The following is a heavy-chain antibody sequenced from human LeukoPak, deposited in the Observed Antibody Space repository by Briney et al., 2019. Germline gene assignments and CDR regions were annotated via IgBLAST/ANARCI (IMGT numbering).Heavy chain of an antibody. Sequence: SETLSLTCAVYGGSFSGYYWGWIRQPPGKGLEWIGEINHSGSTNYNPSFKSRVTISVDTSENQFSLKLSSVTAADTAVYYCASGVGTARPFDPWGQGTLVTVSS. V-gene: IGHV4-34*01. D-gene: IGHD6-6*01. CDR3: ASGVGTARPFDP. J-gene: IGHJ5*02. CDR1: GGSFSGYY. CDR2: INHSGST.